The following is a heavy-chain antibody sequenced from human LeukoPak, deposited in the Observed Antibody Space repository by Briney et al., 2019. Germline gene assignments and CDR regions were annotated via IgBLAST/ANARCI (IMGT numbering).Heavy chain of an antibody. CDR1: GFTFSSYE. J-gene: IGHJ6*02. D-gene: IGHD2-21*02. CDR3: ARLGCGGDCYRTYYYGMDV. Sequence: PGGSLRLPCAASGFTFSSYEMNWVRQAPGKGLEWVSYISSSGSTIYYADSVKGRFTISRDNAKNSLYLQMNSLRAEDTAVYYCARLGCGGDCYRTYYYGMDVWGQGTTVTVSS. CDR2: ISSSGSTI. V-gene: IGHV3-48*03.